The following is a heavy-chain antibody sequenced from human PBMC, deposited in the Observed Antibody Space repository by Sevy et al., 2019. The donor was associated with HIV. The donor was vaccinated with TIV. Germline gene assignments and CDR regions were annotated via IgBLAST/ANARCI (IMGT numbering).Heavy chain of an antibody. CDR2: SGST. V-gene: IGHV4-59*01. CDR1: GVSISPYY. D-gene: IGHD1-1*01. Sequence: ETLSLTCTVSGVSISPYYWAWIRQPPGKGLECIGFSGSTNYNPSLKTRVTTSVDTSKNQFSLKLSSVTAADTAIYYCARGGPNQHQLDYFDYWGQGTLVTVSS. CDR3: ARGGPNQHQLDYFDY. J-gene: IGHJ4*02.